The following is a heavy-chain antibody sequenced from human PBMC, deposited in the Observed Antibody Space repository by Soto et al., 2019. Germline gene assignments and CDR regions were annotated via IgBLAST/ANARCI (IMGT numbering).Heavy chain of an antibody. CDR3: VREDGVVGASSAFDS. D-gene: IGHD1-26*01. CDR1: GFNFNNYG. Sequence: GGSLRLSCEVSGFNFNNYGINWVRQAPGKGLEWVSSVSKSDYTYYSDSVKGRFTISRDNAKNSVSLQMNTLRAEDTAVYYCVREDGVVGASSAFDSWGQGTLVTVSS. V-gene: IGHV3-21*01. CDR2: VSKSDYT. J-gene: IGHJ4*02.